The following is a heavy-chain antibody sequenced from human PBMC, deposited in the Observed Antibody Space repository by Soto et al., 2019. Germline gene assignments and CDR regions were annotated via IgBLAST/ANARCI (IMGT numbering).Heavy chain of an antibody. D-gene: IGHD3-3*01. J-gene: IGHJ6*02. CDR2: ISGSGGST. V-gene: IGHV3-23*01. CDR3: ASSYYDFWSGYYKANRVWYYYGMDV. CDR1: GFTFSSYA. Sequence: GGSLRLSCAASGFTFSSYAMSWVRQAPGKGLEWVSAISGSGGSTYYADSVKGRFTISRDNSKNTLYLQMNSLRAEDTAVYYCASSYYDFWSGYYKANRVWYYYGMDVWGQGTTVTVSS.